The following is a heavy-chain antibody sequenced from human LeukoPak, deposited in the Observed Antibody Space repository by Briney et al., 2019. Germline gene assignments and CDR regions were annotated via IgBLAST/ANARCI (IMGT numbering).Heavy chain of an antibody. J-gene: IGHJ6*02. V-gene: IGHV1-18*01. Sequence: ASVKVSCKASGYTFTSYGIGWVRQAPGQGLEWMGWISAYNGNTNYAQKLQGRVTMTTDTSTSTAYMELRSLRSDDTAVYYCARGYPWHSNYYYGMDVWGQGTTVTVSS. CDR2: ISAYNGNT. CDR1: GYTFTSYG. CDR3: ARGYPWHSNYYYGMDV. D-gene: IGHD4-11*01.